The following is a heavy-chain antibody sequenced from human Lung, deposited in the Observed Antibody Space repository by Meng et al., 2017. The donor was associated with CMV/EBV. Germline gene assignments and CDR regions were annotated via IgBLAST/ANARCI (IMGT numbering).Heavy chain of an antibody. V-gene: IGHV2-5*01. CDR3: TDRKETGQRFDY. CDR1: VFSLSTSGVG. CDR2: NYWNDDK. D-gene: IGHD1-1*01. Sequence: GXXLVXPTHTLMLTCTFSVFSLSTSGVGVGWIRQHTGKDPGWLDLNYWNDDKSYTSSLVSRLTVTKNTTKNQLVLTMINMDPADAATYFYTDRKETGQRFDYWGQGXLVTVSS. J-gene: IGHJ4*02.